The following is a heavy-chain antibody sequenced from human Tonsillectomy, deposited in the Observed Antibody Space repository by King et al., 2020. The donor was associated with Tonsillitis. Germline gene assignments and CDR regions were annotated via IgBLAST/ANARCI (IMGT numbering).Heavy chain of an antibody. CDR2: IIPMFGTA. V-gene: IGHV1-69*12. D-gene: IGHD4-11*01. CDR1: GGTFSSYA. J-gene: IGHJ6*02. CDR3: AKNDKVTTGHNDYYYAMDV. Sequence: QLVQSGAEVKEPGSSVKVSCKASGGTFSSYAISWVRQAPGQGLEWMGGIIPMFGTANYAQKSQGRVTITADESTTTAYMELSSLKSEDTAVYYCAKNDKVTTGHNDYYYAMDVCGQGTTVTVSS.